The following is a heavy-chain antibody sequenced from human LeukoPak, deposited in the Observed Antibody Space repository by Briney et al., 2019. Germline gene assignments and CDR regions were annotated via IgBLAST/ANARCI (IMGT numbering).Heavy chain of an antibody. V-gene: IGHV1-2*02. D-gene: IGHD6-13*01. CDR3: AREGSSSWYEGIDY. CDR1: GYTFTGYY. CDR2: INPNSGGT. J-gene: IGHJ4*02. Sequence: ASVKVSCKASGYTFTGYYMHWVRQAPGQGLEWMGWINPNSGGTNYAQKFQSRVTMTRDTSISTAYMELSRLRSDDTAVYYCAREGSSSWYEGIDYWGQGTLVTVSS.